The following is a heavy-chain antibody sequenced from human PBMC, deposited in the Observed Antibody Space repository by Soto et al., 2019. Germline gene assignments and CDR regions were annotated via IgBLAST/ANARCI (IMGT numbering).Heavy chain of an antibody. J-gene: IGHJ4*02. CDR1: GSPLTDYY. CDR2: INPNSGAT. V-gene: IGHV1-2*02. CDR3: AREGDDSGWFAY. Sequence: QVQLVQSGAEVKKPGAAVKVSCKASGSPLTDYYMHWVRQPPGEGPEWLGWINPNSGATNYAQNFQRRVTLTRDTSINTVYLELSGLRSDDTAIYYCAREGDDSGWFAYWGQGTLVTLSS. D-gene: IGHD6-19*01.